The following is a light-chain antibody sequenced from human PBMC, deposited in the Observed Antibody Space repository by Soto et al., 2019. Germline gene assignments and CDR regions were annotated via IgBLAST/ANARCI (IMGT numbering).Light chain of an antibody. CDR2: GAS. CDR3: QPYNNWPPWT. V-gene: IGKV3-15*01. Sequence: EIVMTQSPATLSASPGERATLSCRASQSVSSNLAWYQQKHGQAPRLLIYGASTRATGIPARFSGSGSGTEFTLTISSLQSEDFAVYYCQPYNNWPPWTFGQGTKVEIK. CDR1: QSVSSN. J-gene: IGKJ1*01.